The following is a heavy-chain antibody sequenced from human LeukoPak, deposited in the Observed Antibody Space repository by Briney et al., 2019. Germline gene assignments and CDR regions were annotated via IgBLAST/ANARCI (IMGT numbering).Heavy chain of an antibody. Sequence: SVKVSCKASGYTFTGYYMHWVRQAPGQGLEWMGGIIPIFGTANYAQKFQGRVTITADESTSTAYMELSSLRSEDTAVYYCARGFPSDFDWLSVYWGQGTLVTVSS. D-gene: IGHD3-9*01. V-gene: IGHV1-69*13. CDR3: ARGFPSDFDWLSVY. CDR1: GYTFTGYY. J-gene: IGHJ4*02. CDR2: IIPIFGTA.